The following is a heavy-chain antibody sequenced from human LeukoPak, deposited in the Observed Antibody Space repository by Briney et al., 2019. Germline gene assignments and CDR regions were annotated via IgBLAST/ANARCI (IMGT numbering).Heavy chain of an antibody. D-gene: IGHD1-26*01. V-gene: IGHV1-69*04. CDR1: GGTFSSYA. Sequence: SVKVSCKASGGTFSSYAISWVRQAPGQGLEWMGRIIPILGIANYAQKFQGRVTITADKSTSTAYMVLSSLRSEDTAVYYCASVYSGSYSSYYYGMDVWGQGTTVTVSS. J-gene: IGHJ6*02. CDR2: IIPILGIA. CDR3: ASVYSGSYSSYYYGMDV.